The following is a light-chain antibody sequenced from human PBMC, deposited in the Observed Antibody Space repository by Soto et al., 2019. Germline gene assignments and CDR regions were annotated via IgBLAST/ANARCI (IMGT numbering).Light chain of an antibody. CDR1: SSDVGGYNY. V-gene: IGLV2-14*01. CDR3: SSYTSSSTYV. Sequence: TLTQPASVSGSTGQSITFSCTGTSSDVGGYNYVSWYQQHPGKAPKLMIYDVSNRPSGVSNRFSGSKSGNTASLTISGLQAEDEADYYCSSYTSSSTYVFGTGTKVTVL. J-gene: IGLJ1*01. CDR2: DVS.